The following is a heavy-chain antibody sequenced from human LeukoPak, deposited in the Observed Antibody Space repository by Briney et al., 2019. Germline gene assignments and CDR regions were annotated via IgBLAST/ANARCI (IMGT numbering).Heavy chain of an antibody. CDR2: IYYSGST. Sequence: SETLSLTCAVYGGSFSGYYWSWIRQPPGKGLEWIGYIYYSGSTNYNPSLKSRVTITVDKSKNQFSLKLTSVTAADTAVYYCARDSRGWSYYYYGMDVWGKGTTVTVSS. CDR1: GGSFSGYY. V-gene: IGHV4-59*01. J-gene: IGHJ6*04. D-gene: IGHD6-19*01. CDR3: ARDSRGWSYYYYGMDV.